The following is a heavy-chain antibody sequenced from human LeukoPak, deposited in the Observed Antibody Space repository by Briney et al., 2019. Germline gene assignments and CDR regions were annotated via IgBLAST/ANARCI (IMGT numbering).Heavy chain of an antibody. CDR2: IKQDGSET. D-gene: IGHD1-14*01. J-gene: IGHJ4*02. CDR3: AKELTVYNRGYYFDY. Sequence: GGSLRLSCAASGFTFSSYWMSWVRQAPGKGLEWVAKIKQDGSETYYVDSVKGRFTISRDNAKNSLYLQMNSLRAEDTAVYYCAKELTVYNRGYYFDYWGQGTLVTVSS. V-gene: IGHV3-7*01. CDR1: GFTFSSYW.